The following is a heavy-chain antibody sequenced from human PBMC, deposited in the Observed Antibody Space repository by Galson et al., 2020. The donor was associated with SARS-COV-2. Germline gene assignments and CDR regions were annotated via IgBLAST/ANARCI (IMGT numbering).Heavy chain of an antibody. J-gene: IGHJ6*02. CDR3: ARDLEEVGGMDV. CDR1: GFTVSSNY. V-gene: IGHV3-53*04. CDR2: IYSGGST. Sequence: GESLKLSCAASGFTVSSNYMSWVRQAPGKGLEWVSVIYSGGSTYYADSVKCRFTISRHNSKNTLYLQMNSLRAEDTARYYCARDLEEVGGMDVWGQGTTVTVSS.